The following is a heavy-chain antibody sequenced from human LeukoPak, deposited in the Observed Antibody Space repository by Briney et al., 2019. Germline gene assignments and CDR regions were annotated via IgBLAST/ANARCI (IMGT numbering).Heavy chain of an antibody. Sequence: ASVKVSCKASGYTFTGYYMHWVRQAPGQGLEWMGWINPNSGGTNYAQKFQGRVTMTRDTSISTAYMELSRLRSDDPAVYYCARSRGGRIAAGRNWFDPWGQGTLVTVSS. V-gene: IGHV1-2*02. D-gene: IGHD6-13*01. CDR3: ARSRGGRIAAGRNWFDP. CDR1: GYTFTGYY. J-gene: IGHJ5*02. CDR2: INPNSGGT.